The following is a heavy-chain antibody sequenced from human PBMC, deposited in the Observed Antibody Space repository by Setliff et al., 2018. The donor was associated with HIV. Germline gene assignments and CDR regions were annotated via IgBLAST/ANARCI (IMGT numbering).Heavy chain of an antibody. Sequence: SETLSLTCSVYGTSFNDHYWSWVRQTPGKGLEWIGETNQSGTTNYNPSLKSRVTMSIDTSERQFSLKLTSVTAADTAVYYCVRWYYCVSGACYRADYWGQGTMVTVSS. D-gene: IGHD2-21*02. CDR3: VRWYYCVSGACYRADY. CDR1: GTSFNDHY. J-gene: IGHJ4*02. CDR2: TNQSGTT. V-gene: IGHV4-34*01.